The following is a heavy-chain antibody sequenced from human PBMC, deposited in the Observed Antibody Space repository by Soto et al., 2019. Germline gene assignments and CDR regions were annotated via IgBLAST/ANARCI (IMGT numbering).Heavy chain of an antibody. V-gene: IGHV1-69*01. CDR2: IIPIFGTA. J-gene: IGHJ3*02. CDR1: GGTFSSYA. Sequence: QVQLVQSGAEVKKPGSSVKVSCKASGGTFSSYAISWVRQAPGQGLEWMGGIIPIFGTANYAQKFQGRVTITADESTSTADMELSSLRSEDTAVYYCARISRSGYHTTLLAFDIWGQGTMVTVSS. CDR3: ARISRSGYHTTLLAFDI. D-gene: IGHD3-22*01.